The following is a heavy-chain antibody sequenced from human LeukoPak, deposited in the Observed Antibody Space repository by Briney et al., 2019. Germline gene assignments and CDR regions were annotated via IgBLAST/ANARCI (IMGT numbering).Heavy chain of an antibody. CDR2: IYSGGST. D-gene: IGHD5-18*01. V-gene: IGHV3-53*01. CDR3: ARRKDLHGYRGMDV. Sequence: PGGSLRLSCAASGFTVSSNYMSWVRQAPGKGLEWVSVIYSGGSTYYADSVKGRFTISRDNSKNTLYLKMNSLRAEDTAVYYCARRKDLHGYRGMDVWGQGTTVTVSS. CDR1: GFTVSSNY. J-gene: IGHJ6*02.